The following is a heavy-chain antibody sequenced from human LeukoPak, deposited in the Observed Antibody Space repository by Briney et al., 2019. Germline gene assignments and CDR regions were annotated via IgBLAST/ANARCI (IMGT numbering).Heavy chain of an antibody. CDR2: MNPNSGNT. J-gene: IGHJ4*02. CDR1: GYTFTSYD. CDR3: ARVGYDILTGYYDY. Sequence: ASAKVSCKASGYTFTSYDINWVRPATGRGREWMGWMNPNSGNTGYAQKFQGRVNRTRNTSISTAYMELSSLRSEDTSVYYCARVGYDILTGYYDYWGQGTLVTVSS. D-gene: IGHD3-9*01. V-gene: IGHV1-8*01.